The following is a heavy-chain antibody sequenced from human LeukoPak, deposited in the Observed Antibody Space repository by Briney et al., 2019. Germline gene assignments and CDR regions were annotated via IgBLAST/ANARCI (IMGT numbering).Heavy chain of an antibody. V-gene: IGHV3-21*01. CDR3: APFSAVTHYYFDY. Sequence: PGGSLRLSCAASGFTSSSHSLMWVRQAPGKGLEWVSSISPDSGYIYYADSVKGRFTISRDNAENSLFLQMNSPGAEDTAVYYCAPFSAVTHYYFDYWGQGTLVTVSS. J-gene: IGHJ4*02. CDR2: ISPDSGYI. CDR1: GFTSSSHS. D-gene: IGHD6-13*01.